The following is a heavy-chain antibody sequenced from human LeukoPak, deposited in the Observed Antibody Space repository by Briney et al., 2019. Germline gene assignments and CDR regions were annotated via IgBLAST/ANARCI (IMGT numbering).Heavy chain of an antibody. CDR1: GGSFSNSSHF. CDR2: IRNSGNT. CDR3: VRHMYGEYGPGDY. J-gene: IGHJ4*02. Sequence: SETLSLTCTVSGGSFSNSSHFWGWLRQPPGRGLEWIGSIRNSGNTYYSPSLQSRVTISVDTSKNQFSLKLSSVTAADTAIYYCVRHMYGEYGPGDYWGQGILVTVSS. V-gene: IGHV4-39*01. D-gene: IGHD4-17*01.